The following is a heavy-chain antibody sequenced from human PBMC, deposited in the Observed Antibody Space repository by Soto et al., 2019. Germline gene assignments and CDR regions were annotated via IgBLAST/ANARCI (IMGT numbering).Heavy chain of an antibody. CDR3: ARMESFGSLDWFDP. V-gene: IGHV1-8*01. J-gene: IGHJ5*02. CDR2: MNPGSGDT. Sequence: ASVKVSCKASGYTFTNNDVSWVRQATGQGLEWMGWMNPGSGDTGYAQKFRGRVTMTRDISIATAYMELNSLTSEDTAIYYCARMESFGSLDWFDPWGQGTLVTVSS. CDR1: GYTFTNND. D-gene: IGHD5-18*01.